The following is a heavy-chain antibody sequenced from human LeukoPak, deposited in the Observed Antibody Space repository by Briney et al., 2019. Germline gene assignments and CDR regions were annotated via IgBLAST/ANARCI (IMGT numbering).Heavy chain of an antibody. CDR1: GGTFSSYA. V-gene: IGHV1-69*04. J-gene: IGHJ4*02. Sequence: SVKVSCKASGGTFSSYAISWLRQTPGQGLEWMGRIIPILGIANYAQKFQGRVTITADKSTSTAYMELSSLRSEDTAVYYCARDQGSGWANFDYWGQGTLVTVSS. D-gene: IGHD6-19*01. CDR2: IIPILGIA. CDR3: ARDQGSGWANFDY.